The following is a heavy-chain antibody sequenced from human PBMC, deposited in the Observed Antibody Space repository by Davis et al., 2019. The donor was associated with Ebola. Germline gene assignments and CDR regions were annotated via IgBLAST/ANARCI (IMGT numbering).Heavy chain of an antibody. D-gene: IGHD3-3*01. CDR3: AKGSVTIFGVAPDYYGMDV. V-gene: IGHV3-30*18. J-gene: IGHJ6*04. CDR2: IPYDGSNK. Sequence: GESLKISCAASGFTFSSYGMHWVRQAPGKGLEWVAVIPYDGSNKYYADSVKGRFTISRDNSKNTLYLQMNSLRAEDTAVYYCAKGSVTIFGVAPDYYGMDVWGKGTTVTVSS. CDR1: GFTFSSYG.